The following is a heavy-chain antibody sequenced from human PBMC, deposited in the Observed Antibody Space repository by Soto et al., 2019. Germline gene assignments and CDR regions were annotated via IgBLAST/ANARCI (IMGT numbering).Heavy chain of an antibody. CDR1: GFTFSSYS. Sequence: GGSLRLSCAASGFTFSSYSMNWVRQAPGKGLEWVSYISSSSSTIYYADSVKGRFTISRDNAKNSLYLQMNSLRAEDTAVYYCARPYYVGPTPAFDIWGQGTMVTVSS. CDR2: ISSSSSTI. J-gene: IGHJ3*02. CDR3: ARPYYVGPTPAFDI. V-gene: IGHV3-48*01. D-gene: IGHD3-10*02.